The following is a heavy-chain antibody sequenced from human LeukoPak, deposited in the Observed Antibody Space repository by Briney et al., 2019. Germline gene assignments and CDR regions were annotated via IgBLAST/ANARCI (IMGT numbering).Heavy chain of an antibody. CDR1: GFTFSDYY. CDR3: ARDSGSWPD. D-gene: IGHD2-15*01. J-gene: IGHJ4*02. Sequence: PGGSLRLSCAASGFTFSDYYMSWIRQAPGKGLEWVSYISNSGDNMFYADSVKGRFTISRDNAKNSLFLQMDSLRAEDTAVYYCARDSGSWPDWGQGTLVIVSS. CDR2: ISNSGDNM. V-gene: IGHV3-11*01.